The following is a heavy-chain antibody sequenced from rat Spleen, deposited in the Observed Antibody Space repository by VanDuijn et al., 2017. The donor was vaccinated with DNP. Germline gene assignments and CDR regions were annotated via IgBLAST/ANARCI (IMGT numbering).Heavy chain of an antibody. CDR1: GFNFNDYW. CDR3: AKGPNYGGYSDYFDY. D-gene: IGHD1-11*01. CDR2: INKDSRKI. J-gene: IGHJ2*01. V-gene: IGHV4-2*01. Sequence: EVKLVESGGGLVQPGRSLKLSCAASGFNFNDYWMGWVRQAPGKGLAWIGQINKDSRKINYIPSLKEKITISRDNAQNTLYLQMSKLGSEDTATYYCAKGPNYGGYSDYFDYWGQGVMVTVSS.